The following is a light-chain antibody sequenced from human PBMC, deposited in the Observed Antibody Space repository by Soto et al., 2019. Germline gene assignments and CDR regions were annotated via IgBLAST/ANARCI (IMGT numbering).Light chain of an antibody. CDR2: GAS. J-gene: IGKJ1*01. V-gene: IGKV3-15*01. CDR3: QQYNNWPRT. Sequence: EIVMTQSPATLSVSPGERATLSCRASQSVSSNLAWYQQKPGQAPRLLIYGASTRATGIPARFSGSGSGTEFTLTISSLQYEDFAVYYCQQYNNWPRTFGQGNKVAIK. CDR1: QSVSSN.